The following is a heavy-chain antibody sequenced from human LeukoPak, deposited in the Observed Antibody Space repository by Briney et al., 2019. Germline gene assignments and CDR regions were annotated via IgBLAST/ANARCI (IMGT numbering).Heavy chain of an antibody. Sequence: VSVKVSCKASGYTFTGYYMHWVRQAPGQGLEWMGWINPNSGGTNYAQKFQGWVTMTRDTSISTAYMELSRLRSDDAAVYYCARDPSHYGMDVWGQGTTVTVSS. CDR1: GYTFTGYY. V-gene: IGHV1-2*04. CDR2: INPNSGGT. J-gene: IGHJ6*02. D-gene: IGHD3-10*01. CDR3: ARDPSHYGMDV.